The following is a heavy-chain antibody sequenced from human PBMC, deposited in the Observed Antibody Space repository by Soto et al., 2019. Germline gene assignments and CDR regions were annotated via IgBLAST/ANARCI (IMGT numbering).Heavy chain of an antibody. CDR2: INHSGST. V-gene: IGHV4-34*01. CDR1: GGSLRGYY. CDR3: ARSQYDYVWGSYRSTLNYYYYYGMDV. J-gene: IGHJ6*02. Sequence: SETRSLTGAVCGGSLRGYYWSGIRQPPGEGLGGSGEINHSGSTNYNPSLKSRVTISVDTSKNQFSLKLSAVTAADTAVYYCARSQYDYVWGSYRSTLNYYYYYGMDVWGQGTTVTVS. D-gene: IGHD3-16*02.